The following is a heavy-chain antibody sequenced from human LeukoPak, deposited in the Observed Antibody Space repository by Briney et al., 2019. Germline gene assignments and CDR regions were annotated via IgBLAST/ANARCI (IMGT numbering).Heavy chain of an antibody. CDR2: IYTSGST. Sequence: SETLSLTCAVYGGSFSSYYWSWIRQPAGKGLEWIGRIYTSGSTNYNPSLKSRVTMSVDTSKNQFSLKLSSVTAADTAVYYCAREALLWFGELAPWFDPWGQGTLVTVSS. D-gene: IGHD3-10*01. V-gene: IGHV4-4*07. J-gene: IGHJ5*02. CDR3: AREALLWFGELAPWFDP. CDR1: GGSFSSYY.